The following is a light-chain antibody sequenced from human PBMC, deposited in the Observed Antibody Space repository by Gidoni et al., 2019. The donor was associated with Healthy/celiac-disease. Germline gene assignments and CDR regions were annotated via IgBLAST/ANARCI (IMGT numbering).Light chain of an antibody. Sequence: EIVMTQSQSTMSVSPGESATFSCRASQSVSSNLAWYQQKPGQAPRLLIYGASTRATGIPASFSGSGSATEFTLTISSLQSEDVAVYYCQQYNNFLTFGGGTKVEIK. CDR2: GAS. CDR1: QSVSSN. V-gene: IGKV3-15*01. CDR3: QQYNNFLT. J-gene: IGKJ4*01.